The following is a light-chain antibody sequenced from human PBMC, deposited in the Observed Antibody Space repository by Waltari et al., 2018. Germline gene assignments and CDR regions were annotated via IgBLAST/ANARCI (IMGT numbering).Light chain of an antibody. V-gene: IGLV2-23*02. Sequence: QSALTHPASVSGSPGQSITISCTGTSSDVGNYKRVSWYQQHPDKAPKLMIYAVSKRPAGVSVRFAGSKAGDMASLTISGRQPEDEAEYFCSSYAGASKGVFGGGTKVTVL. CDR2: AVS. CDR3: SSYAGASKGV. J-gene: IGLJ2*01. CDR1: SSDVGNYKR.